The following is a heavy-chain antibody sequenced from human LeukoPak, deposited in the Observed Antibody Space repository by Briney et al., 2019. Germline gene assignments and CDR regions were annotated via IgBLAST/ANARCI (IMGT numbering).Heavy chain of an antibody. D-gene: IGHD5-24*01. CDR2: ISYDGSNK. CDR1: GFTFSSYA. CDR3: ARDSARWLQFRFDY. V-gene: IGHV3-30-3*01. J-gene: IGHJ4*02. Sequence: GGSLRLSCAASGFTFSSYAMHWVRQAPGKGLEWVAVISYDGSNKYYADSVKGRFTISRDNSKNTLYLQMYSLRAEDTAVYYCARDSARWLQFRFDYWGQGTLVTVSS.